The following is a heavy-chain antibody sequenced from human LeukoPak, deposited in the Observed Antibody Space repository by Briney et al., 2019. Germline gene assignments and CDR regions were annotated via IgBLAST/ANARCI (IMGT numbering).Heavy chain of an antibody. J-gene: IGHJ4*02. D-gene: IGHD2-2*01. Sequence: ASVKVSCKASGYTFTSYGISWVRQAPGQGLEWMGRINPNSGDTNFAQKFQGRVTMTRDMSISTAYMELSRLRSDDTAVYYCARDYCSSTSCLFDYWGQGTLVTASS. CDR3: ARDYCSSTSCLFDY. V-gene: IGHV1-2*06. CDR2: INPNSGDT. CDR1: GYTFTSYG.